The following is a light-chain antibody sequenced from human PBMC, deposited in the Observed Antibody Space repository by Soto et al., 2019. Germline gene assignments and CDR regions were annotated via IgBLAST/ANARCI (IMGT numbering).Light chain of an antibody. CDR2: DAS. CDR1: LGVSSY. Sequence: EIVLTQSPATLSLSPGERATLSCRASLGVSSYLAWYQQKPGQAPRLLIYDASNRATGIPARFSGSGSGTDFTLTISSLEPEDFAFYYCQQRYNTITFGQGTRLEIK. J-gene: IGKJ5*01. CDR3: QQRYNTIT. V-gene: IGKV3-11*01.